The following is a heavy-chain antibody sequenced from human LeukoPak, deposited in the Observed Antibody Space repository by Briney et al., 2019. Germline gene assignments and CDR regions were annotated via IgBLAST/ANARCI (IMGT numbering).Heavy chain of an antibody. J-gene: IGHJ4*02. CDR1: GDSIRSYY. Sequence: SETLSLTCSVSGDSIRSYYWSWIRQPQGKGLEWIGYIYYSGSTNYNPALKSRVTISVDTSKNQFSLKLSSVTAADTAVYYCARGGMYYDILTGYSRPWDYFDYWGQGTLVTVSS. V-gene: IGHV4-59*01. CDR2: IYYSGST. CDR3: ARGGMYYDILTGYSRPWDYFDY. D-gene: IGHD3-9*01.